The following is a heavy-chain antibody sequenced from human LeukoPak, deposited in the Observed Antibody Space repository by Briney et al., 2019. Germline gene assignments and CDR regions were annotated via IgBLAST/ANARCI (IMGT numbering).Heavy chain of an antibody. D-gene: IGHD1-20*01. CDR2: ISNSRTTI. V-gene: IGHV3-48*01. CDR3: ARPGEGDNWNPWVV. J-gene: IGHJ4*02. Sequence: GSLRLSCAASGFTFSSYNMNWVRQAPGKGLEWISYISNSRTTIYYADSVKGRFTISRDNAKSSLYLQMNSLRAEDTAVYYCARPGEGDNWNPWVVWGQGTLVTVSS. CDR1: GFTFSSYN.